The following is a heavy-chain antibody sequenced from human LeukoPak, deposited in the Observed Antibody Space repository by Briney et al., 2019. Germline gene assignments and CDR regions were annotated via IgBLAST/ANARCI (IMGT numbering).Heavy chain of an antibody. Sequence: SETLSLTCTVSGGSISSYYWSWIRQPPGKGLEGIGYIYNSGSTNYNPSLKSRVAVSVDTSKNQFSLKLSSVTAADTAVYYCARGRRGYDYVWGSYRPDHIDYWGQGTLVTVSS. V-gene: IGHV4-59*01. CDR3: ARGRRGYDYVWGSYRPDHIDY. CDR1: GGSISSYY. CDR2: IYNSGST. J-gene: IGHJ4*02. D-gene: IGHD3-16*02.